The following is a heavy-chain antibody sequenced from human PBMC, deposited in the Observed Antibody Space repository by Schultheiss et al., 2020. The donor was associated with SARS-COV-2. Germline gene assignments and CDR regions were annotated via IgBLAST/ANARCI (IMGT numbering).Heavy chain of an antibody. J-gene: IGHJ4*02. CDR2: ISSSSSYI. CDR3: ARSNTYYDVWSGPDY. V-gene: IGHV3-21*01. CDR1: GFTFSSYS. Sequence: GGSLRLSCAASGFTFSSYSMNWVRQAPGKGLEWVSSISSSSSYIYYADSVKGRFTISRDNAKNSLYLQMNSLRAEDTAVYYCARSNTYYDVWSGPDYWGQGTQVTVAS. D-gene: IGHD3-3*01.